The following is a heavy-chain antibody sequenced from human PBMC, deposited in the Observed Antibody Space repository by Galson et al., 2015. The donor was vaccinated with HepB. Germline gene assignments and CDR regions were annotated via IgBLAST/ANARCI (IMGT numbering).Heavy chain of an antibody. V-gene: IGHV3-30*04. CDR1: GFTFSSFA. J-gene: IGHJ6*02. CDR3: ARDLISQWFGEFPYGMDV. CDR2: IAYDRSNK. Sequence: SLRLSCAASGFTFSSFAMHWVRQAPGKGLEWVAGIAYDRSNKYYADSVKGRFTISRDNFENTLYLQMNSLRPEDTAMYYCARDLISQWFGEFPYGMDVWGQGTTVTVSS. D-gene: IGHD3-10*01.